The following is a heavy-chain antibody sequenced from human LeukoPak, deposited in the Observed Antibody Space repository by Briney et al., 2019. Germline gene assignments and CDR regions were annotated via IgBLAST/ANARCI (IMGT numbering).Heavy chain of an antibody. CDR2: ISYDGSNK. D-gene: IGHD5-18*01. J-gene: IGHJ4*02. Sequence: TGGSLRLSCAASGFTFSSYAMHWVRQAPGKGLEWVAVISYDGSNKYYADSVKGRFTTSRDNSKNTLYLQMNSLRAEDTAVYYCARDFGYSYVLWYFDYWGQGTLVTVSS. CDR1: GFTFSSYA. CDR3: ARDFGYSYVLWYFDY. V-gene: IGHV3-30*04.